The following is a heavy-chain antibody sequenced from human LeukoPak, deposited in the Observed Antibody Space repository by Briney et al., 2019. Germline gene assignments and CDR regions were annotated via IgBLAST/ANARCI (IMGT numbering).Heavy chain of an antibody. V-gene: IGHV3-15*01. D-gene: IGHD1-1*01. CDR3: TSGIGTIDF. Sequence: NSGGSLRLSCTASGSTFNNAWMSWVRQAPGKGLEWVGRIKSRSDGGATDYSAPVTGRFTISRDDSRNTLYLEMNSLKTEDTAVYCCTSGIGTIDFWGQGTLVTVSS. J-gene: IGHJ4*02. CDR2: IKSRSDGGAT. CDR1: GSTFNNAW.